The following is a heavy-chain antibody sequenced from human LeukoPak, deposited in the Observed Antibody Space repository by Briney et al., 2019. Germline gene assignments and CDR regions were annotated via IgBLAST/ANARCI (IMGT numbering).Heavy chain of an antibody. CDR1: WIPFRSQS. D-gene: IGHD6-13*01. CDR3: ARGPGSSSYYFDY. J-gene: IGHJ4*02. CDR2: ISYDGSNK. Sequence: GRSPRISSGGSWIPFRSQSMHRVRQAPRQGVEWVAVISYDGSNKYYADSVKGRFTISRDNSKNTLYLQMNSLRAEDTAVYYCARGPGSSSYYFDYWGQGTLVTVSS. V-gene: IGHV3-30-3*01.